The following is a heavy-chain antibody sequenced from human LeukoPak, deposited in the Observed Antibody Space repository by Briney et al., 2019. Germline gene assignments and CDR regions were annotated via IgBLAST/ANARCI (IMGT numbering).Heavy chain of an antibody. D-gene: IGHD3-16*01. CDR1: GYTFTCYY. V-gene: IGHV1-2*02. Sequence: ASVKVSCKASGYTFTCYYMHWVRQAPGQGLEWMGWINPNSGDTKYAQKFQGRVTMTRDTSISTAYMELSRLRSDDTAVYYCATQRGSYLWGTDFDYWGQGTLVTVSS. CDR2: INPNSGDT. J-gene: IGHJ4*02. CDR3: ATQRGSYLWGTDFDY.